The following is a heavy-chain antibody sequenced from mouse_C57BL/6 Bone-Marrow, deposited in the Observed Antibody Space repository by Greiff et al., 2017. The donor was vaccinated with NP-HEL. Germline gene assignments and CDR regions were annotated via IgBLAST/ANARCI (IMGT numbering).Heavy chain of an antibody. J-gene: IGHJ2*01. CDR2: IDPENGDT. Sequence: EVKLMESGAELVRPGASVKLSCTASGFNIKDDYMHWVKQRPEQGLEWIGWIDPENGDTEYASKFQGKATITADTSSNTAYLQLSSLTSEDTAVYYCTSTTVSRYFDYWGQGTTLTVSS. CDR3: TSTTVSRYFDY. V-gene: IGHV14-4*01. CDR1: GFNIKDDY. D-gene: IGHD1-1*01.